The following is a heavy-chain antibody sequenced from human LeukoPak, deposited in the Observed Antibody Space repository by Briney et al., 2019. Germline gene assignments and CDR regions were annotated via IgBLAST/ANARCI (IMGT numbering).Heavy chain of an antibody. J-gene: IGHJ4*02. CDR3: ARLMVRGVIPLYFDY. V-gene: IGHV3-21*01. Sequence: AAVTLRLSCAASGFTISSNSMNWVRPAPGKGLEWVSSISSSSYIYYADSVKGRFTISRDNAKNSLYLQMNSLRAEDTAVYYCARLMVRGVIPLYFDYWGQGTLVTVSS. CDR2: ISSSSYI. CDR1: GFTISSNS. D-gene: IGHD3-10*01.